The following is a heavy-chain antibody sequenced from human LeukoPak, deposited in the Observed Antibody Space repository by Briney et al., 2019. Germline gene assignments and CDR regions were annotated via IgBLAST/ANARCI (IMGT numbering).Heavy chain of an antibody. CDR2: IWYDGSNK. CDR1: GFTFSSYG. Sequence: AGGSLRLSCAASGFTFSSYGMHWVRQAPGKGLEWVAVIWYDGSNKYYADSVKGRFTISRDNSKNTLYLQMNSLRAEDTAVYYCARGYQLHHYYYYGMDVWGKGTTVTVSS. CDR3: ARGYQLHHYYYYGMDV. V-gene: IGHV3-33*01. J-gene: IGHJ6*04. D-gene: IGHD2-2*01.